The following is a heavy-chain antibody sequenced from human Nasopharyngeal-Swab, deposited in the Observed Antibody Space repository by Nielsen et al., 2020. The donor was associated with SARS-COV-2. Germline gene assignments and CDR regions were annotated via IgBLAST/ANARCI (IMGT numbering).Heavy chain of an antibody. CDR2: IYYSGST. J-gene: IGHJ2*01. Sequence: SETLSLTCTVSGGSISRYYWSWIRQPPGKGLEWIGLIYYSGSTYYSPSLKSRVTISIDTSKNQFSLNLSSVTAADTAMYYCAGEAGTGDFDLWGRGTLVTVSS. CDR1: GGSISRYY. V-gene: IGHV4-59*13. D-gene: IGHD3/OR15-3a*01. CDR3: AGEAGTGDFDL.